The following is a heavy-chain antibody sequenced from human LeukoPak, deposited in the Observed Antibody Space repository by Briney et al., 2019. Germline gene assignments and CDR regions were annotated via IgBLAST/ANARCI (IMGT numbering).Heavy chain of an antibody. CDR2: IIPILGIA. Sequence: SVKVSCKASGGTFSSYAISWVRQAPGQGLEWMGRIIPILGIANYAQKFQGRVTITADKSTSTAYMELSSLRSEDTAVYYCARGLLSDGMDVWGQGTTVTVSS. J-gene: IGHJ6*02. CDR1: GGTFSSYA. CDR3: ARGLLSDGMDV. V-gene: IGHV1-69*04. D-gene: IGHD2-2*01.